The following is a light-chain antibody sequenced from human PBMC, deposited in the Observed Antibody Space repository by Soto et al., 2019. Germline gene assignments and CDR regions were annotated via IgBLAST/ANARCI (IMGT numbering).Light chain of an antibody. CDR2: GAS. CDR3: QQYGSSPWT. V-gene: IGKV3-20*01. CDR1: QSVSSSY. J-gene: IGKJ1*01. Sequence: EIVLTQSPFTLSLSPGERATLSCRASQSVSSSYLAWYQQKPGQAPRLLIYGASSRATGIPDRFSGSGSGTDFTLTISRLEPEDFAVYYCQQYGSSPWTFGQGTKV.